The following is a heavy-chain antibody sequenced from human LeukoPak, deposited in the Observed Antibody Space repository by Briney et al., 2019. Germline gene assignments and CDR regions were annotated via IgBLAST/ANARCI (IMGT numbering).Heavy chain of an antibody. Sequence: EASVKVSCKASGGTFSSYAISWVRQAPGQGPEWMGGIIPIFGTANYAQKFQGRVTITADESTSTAYMELSSLRSEDTAVYYCAKSLTQQLDVGMDYWGQGTLVTVSS. CDR3: AKSLTQQLDVGMDY. CDR1: GGTFSSYA. J-gene: IGHJ4*02. V-gene: IGHV1-69*13. CDR2: IIPIFGTA. D-gene: IGHD6-13*01.